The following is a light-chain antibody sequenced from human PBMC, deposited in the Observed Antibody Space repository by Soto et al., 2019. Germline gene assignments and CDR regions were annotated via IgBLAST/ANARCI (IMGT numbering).Light chain of an antibody. Sequence: DIQMTQSPSTLSGSVGDRVTITCRASQTISSWLAWYQQKPGKAPKLLINTASSLRSGVPSRFSGSGSGTDFTLTIDSLQPEDFATYFCQQTNTAPWTFGQGTKVDI. CDR1: QTISSW. CDR3: QQTNTAPWT. J-gene: IGKJ1*01. V-gene: IGKV1-12*01. CDR2: TAS.